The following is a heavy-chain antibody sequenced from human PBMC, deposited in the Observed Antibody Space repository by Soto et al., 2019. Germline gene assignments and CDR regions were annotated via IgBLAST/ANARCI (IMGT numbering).Heavy chain of an antibody. CDR1: GLTFSSYA. V-gene: IGHV3-23*01. CDR2: ISGSDGRT. J-gene: IGHJ4*02. CDR3: AKGVSQYTPLALFDY. Sequence: PGGSLRLSGAASGLTFSSYAMRWVRQAPGKGLEWVSTISGSDGRTYSTDSVKGRFTISRDNSRNTAYLQMNSLRVEDTAVYYCAKGVSQYTPLALFDYWGRGTLVTVSS. D-gene: IGHD5-18*01.